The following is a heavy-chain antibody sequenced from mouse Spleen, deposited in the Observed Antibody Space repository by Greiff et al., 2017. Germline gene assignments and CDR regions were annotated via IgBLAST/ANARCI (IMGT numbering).Heavy chain of an antibody. J-gene: IGHJ1*01. CDR2: IFPGDGST. V-gene: IGHV1-85*01. D-gene: IGHD2-1*01. Sequence: VKLMESGAELVKPGASVKLSCKASGYTFTSYDINWVRQRPEQGLEWIGWIFPGDGSTKYNEKFKGKATLTTDKSSSTAYMQLSRLTSEDSAVYFCAQVGAYGNYVRYFDVWGAGTTVTVSS. CDR1: GYTFTSYD. CDR3: AQVGAYGNYVRYFDV.